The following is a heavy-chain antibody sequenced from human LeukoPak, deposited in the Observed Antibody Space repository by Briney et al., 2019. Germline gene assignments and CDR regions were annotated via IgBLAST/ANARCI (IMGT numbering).Heavy chain of an antibody. CDR3: ARDGGDYFDY. D-gene: IGHD2-15*01. Sequence: GESPRLSCAASGFTFSSYSMNWVRQAPGKGLEWVSSISSSSSYIYYADSVKGRFTISRDNAKNSLYLQMNSLRAEDTAVYYCARDGGDYFDYWGQGTLVTVSS. CDR1: GFTFSSYS. V-gene: IGHV3-21*01. J-gene: IGHJ4*02. CDR2: ISSSSSYI.